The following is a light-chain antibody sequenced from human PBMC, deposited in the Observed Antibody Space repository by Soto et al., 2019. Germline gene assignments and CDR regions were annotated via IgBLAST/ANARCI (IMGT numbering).Light chain of an antibody. CDR1: SSDVGTYNY. Sequence: QSALTQPASVSGSPGQSITISCTGTSSDVGTYNYVSWYLQHPGKAPKLMIYDVSNRPSGVSDRFSGSKSGNTASLTISGLQAEEEADYYCSSYTSSSTSVVFGGGTKVTVL. J-gene: IGLJ2*01. V-gene: IGLV2-14*01. CDR2: DVS. CDR3: SSYTSSSTSVV.